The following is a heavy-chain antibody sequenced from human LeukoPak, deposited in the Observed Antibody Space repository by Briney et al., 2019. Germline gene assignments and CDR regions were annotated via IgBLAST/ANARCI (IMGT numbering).Heavy chain of an antibody. Sequence: PGGSLRLSCAASGFTFSSYAMSWVRQAPGKGLEWVSAISGSGGSTYYADSVKGRFTISRDNSKNTLYLQMNSLRAEDTAVYYCASQPTYYYDSSGYGSADYWGQGTLVTVSS. CDR3: ASQPTYYYDSSGYGSADY. CDR1: GFTFSSYA. CDR2: ISGSGGST. D-gene: IGHD3-22*01. V-gene: IGHV3-23*01. J-gene: IGHJ4*02.